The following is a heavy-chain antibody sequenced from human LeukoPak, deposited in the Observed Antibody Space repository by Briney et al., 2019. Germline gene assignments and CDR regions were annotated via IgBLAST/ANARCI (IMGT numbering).Heavy chain of an antibody. D-gene: IGHD3-22*01. CDR2: ISSSSSYI. Sequence: GVSLRLSCAASGFTFSSYSMNWVRQAPGKGLEWGSSISSSSSYIYYADSVKGRFTISRDNSKNTLYLQMNSLRAEDTAVYYCAKSYDGQSSLDYWGQGTLVTVSS. CDR1: GFTFSSYS. J-gene: IGHJ4*02. CDR3: AKSYDGQSSLDY. V-gene: IGHV3-21*04.